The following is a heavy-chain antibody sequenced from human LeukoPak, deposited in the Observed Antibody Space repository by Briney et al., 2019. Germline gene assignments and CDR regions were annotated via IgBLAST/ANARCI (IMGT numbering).Heavy chain of an antibody. Sequence: GGSLRLSCAASGFTFSDFAMIWVRQPPGKGLEWVSSIFQGGGEIHYADSVRGRFTISRDNSRSTLFLQMNSLRAEDTAVYYCAKDRYGGNSVIFSEYFQHWGQGTLVTVSS. J-gene: IGHJ1*01. CDR2: IFQGGGEI. V-gene: IGHV3-23*01. CDR3: AKDRYGGNSVIFSEYFQH. CDR1: GFTFSDFA. D-gene: IGHD4-23*01.